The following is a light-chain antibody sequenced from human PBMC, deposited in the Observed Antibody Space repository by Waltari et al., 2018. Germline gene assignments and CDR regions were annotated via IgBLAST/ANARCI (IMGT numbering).Light chain of an antibody. CDR1: QDISHY. V-gene: IGKV1-33*01. CDR2: DAT. Sequence: DIQVTQSPSSLSASVGDRVTITCQASQDISHYLNWYQQRPGKAPKVLIYDATLLKIGVPSRFSGSGSGTDFTFAITSLQPEDAATYYCQHFDNVLFTFGQGTKLEI. J-gene: IGKJ2*01. CDR3: QHFDNVLFT.